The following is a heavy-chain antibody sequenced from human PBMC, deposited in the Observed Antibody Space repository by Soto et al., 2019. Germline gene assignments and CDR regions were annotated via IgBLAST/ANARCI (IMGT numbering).Heavy chain of an antibody. CDR3: ARDGSYCTNGVCFYYLDY. D-gene: IGHD2-8*01. CDR1: GGSLNNYA. CDR2: IIPLFGKA. Sequence: QMQLAQSGAEAKTPGSSVKVSCKASGGSLNNYAVSWVRQAPGQGLEWMGRIIPLFGKADYARKLQGRVTLTADKYTNTAYMELSSLRSEDTAMYFCARDGSYCTNGVCFYYLDYWGQGTLVTVSS. J-gene: IGHJ4*02. V-gene: IGHV1-69*06.